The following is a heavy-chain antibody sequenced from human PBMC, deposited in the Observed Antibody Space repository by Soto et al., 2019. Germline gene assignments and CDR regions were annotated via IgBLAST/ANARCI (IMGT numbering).Heavy chain of an antibody. CDR1: GGSFSGYY. V-gene: IGHV4-34*01. Sequence: QVQLQQWGAGLLKPSETLSLTCAVYGGSFSGYYWSWIRQPPGKGLEWIGEINHSGSTNYNPSLKSRVTISVDTSKNQLSLKLSSVTAADTAVYYCARGQSPYGSRTYLDVWGKGTTVTVSS. CDR3: ARGQSPYGSRTYLDV. CDR2: INHSGST. J-gene: IGHJ6*03. D-gene: IGHD3-10*01.